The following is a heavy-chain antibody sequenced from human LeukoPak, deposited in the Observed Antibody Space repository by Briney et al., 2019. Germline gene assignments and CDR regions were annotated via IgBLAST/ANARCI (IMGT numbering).Heavy chain of an antibody. Sequence: PGGSLRLSCAASGFTFSSFSMDWVRQAPGKGLEWVSSSSGSSRYIYYADSVKGRFTISRDNAKNSLYLQMNSLRADDTAVYYCAREVGRSAALWGQGTLVTVSS. D-gene: IGHD6-13*01. CDR1: GFTFSSFS. CDR3: AREVGRSAAL. J-gene: IGHJ4*02. V-gene: IGHV3-21*01. CDR2: SSGSSRYI.